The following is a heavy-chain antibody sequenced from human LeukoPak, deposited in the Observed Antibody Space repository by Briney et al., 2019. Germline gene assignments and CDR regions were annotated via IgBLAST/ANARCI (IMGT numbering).Heavy chain of an antibody. D-gene: IGHD2-21*02. CDR1: GFTFSNYW. CDR3: VRTRVVVTAYFDY. CDR2: IKDFGSEK. J-gene: IGHJ4*02. V-gene: IGHV3-7*01. Sequence: GGSLRLSCAASGFTFSNYWMSWVRQAPGKGLEWVANIKDFGSEKYYVDSVKGRFAISRDNAKDSLYLQMNSLRAEDTALYYCVRTRVVVTAYFDYWGQGTLVTVSS.